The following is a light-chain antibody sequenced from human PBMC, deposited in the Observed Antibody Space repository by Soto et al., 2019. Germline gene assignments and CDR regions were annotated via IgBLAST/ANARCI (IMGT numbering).Light chain of an antibody. J-gene: IGKJ3*01. CDR2: GAS. CDR3: QQYGTAPLT. Sequence: EIVLTQSPGTLSLSPGEIATLSFSASQSVISSYLAWYQQKPGQAPRLLIYGASSRATGIPARFSGSGSGTDFTLTISSLEPEDFSVYYCQQYGTAPLTFGPGTKVDIK. V-gene: IGKV3-20*01. CDR1: QSVISSY.